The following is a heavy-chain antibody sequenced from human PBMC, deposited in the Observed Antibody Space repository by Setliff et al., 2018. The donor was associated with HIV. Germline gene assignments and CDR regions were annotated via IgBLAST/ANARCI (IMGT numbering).Heavy chain of an antibody. J-gene: IGHJ4*02. CDR3: ARLPDDCGGYCFRFDF. D-gene: IGHD2-21*02. CDR1: GGSINNYY. V-gene: IGHV4-59*08. Sequence: KPSETLSLTCTVSGGSINNYYWTWIRQPPGKGLEWIGYIYYTGSTNYNPSLKSRISISIDTPKNQLSLKLRSVTAADTAVYYCARLPDDCGGYCFRFDFWGQGALVTVSS. CDR2: IYYTGST.